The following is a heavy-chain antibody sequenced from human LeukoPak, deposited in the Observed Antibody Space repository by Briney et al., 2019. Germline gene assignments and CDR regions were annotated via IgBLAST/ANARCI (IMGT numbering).Heavy chain of an antibody. J-gene: IGHJ5*02. CDR1: GYTFTSYY. CDR3: ARGYSSSSWFDP. D-gene: IGHD6-6*01. V-gene: IGHV1-69*13. Sequence: SVKVSCKASGYTFTSYYIHWVRQAPGQGLEWMGGIIPIFGTANYAQKFQGRVTITADESTSTAYMELSSLRSEDTAVYYCARGYSSSSWFDPWGQGTLVTVSS. CDR2: IIPIFGTA.